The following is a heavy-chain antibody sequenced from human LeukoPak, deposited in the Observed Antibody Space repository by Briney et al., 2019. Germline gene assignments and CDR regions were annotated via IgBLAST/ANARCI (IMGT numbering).Heavy chain of an antibody. CDR2: ISYDGSNK. CDR1: GFTFSSYG. Sequence: GRSLRLSCAASGFTFSSYGMHWVRQAPGKGLEWVAVISYDGSNKYYADSVKGRFTISRDNSKNTLYLQMNSLRAEDTAAYYCATAGGIAVAGRDYWGQGTLVTVSS. CDR3: ATAGGIAVAGRDY. V-gene: IGHV3-30*03. D-gene: IGHD6-19*01. J-gene: IGHJ4*02.